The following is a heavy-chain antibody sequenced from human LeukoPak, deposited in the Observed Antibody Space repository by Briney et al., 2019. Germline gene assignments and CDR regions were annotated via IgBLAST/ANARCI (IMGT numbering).Heavy chain of an antibody. CDR3: ARDLVSRGSPEYYYYMDV. J-gene: IGHJ6*03. CDR2: ISYDGSNK. V-gene: IGHV3-30-3*01. D-gene: IGHD3-10*01. Sequence: PEGSLRLSCAASGFTFSSYAMHWVRQAPGKGLEWVAVISYDGSNKYYADSVKGRFTISRDNSKNTLYLQMNSLRAEDTAVYYCARDLVSRGSPEYYYYMDVWGKGTTVTVSS. CDR1: GFTFSSYA.